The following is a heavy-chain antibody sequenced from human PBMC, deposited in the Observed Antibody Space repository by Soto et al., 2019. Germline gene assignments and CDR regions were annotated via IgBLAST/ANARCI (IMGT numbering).Heavy chain of an antibody. Sequence: LRLSCADSAFTFSRHGMQWVRQPPGKGLEWVTGISYDGRNKYYADSVKGRFTISRDNSKNTLYLQINSLRGEDTAIYFCAKDLVPVSAPSPVDYFFGMAFWGQGPTVTVSS. CDR3: AKDLVPVSAPSPVDYFFGMAF. CDR1: AFTFSRHG. J-gene: IGHJ6*02. V-gene: IGHV3-30*18. CDR2: ISYDGRNK. D-gene: IGHD1-26*01.